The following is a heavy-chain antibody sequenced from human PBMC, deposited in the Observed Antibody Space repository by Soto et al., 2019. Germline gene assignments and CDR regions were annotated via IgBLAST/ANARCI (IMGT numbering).Heavy chain of an antibody. J-gene: IGHJ5*02. Sequence: SETLSLTCTVSGGSISSGDYYWSWIRQPPGKGLEWIGYIYYSGSTYYNPSLKSRVTISVDTSKNQFSLKLSSVTAADTAVYYCAREFGDDSSGYWWFDPWGQGTLVTVSS. V-gene: IGHV4-30-4*01. CDR2: IYYSGST. CDR1: GGSISSGDYY. D-gene: IGHD3-22*01. CDR3: AREFGDDSSGYWWFDP.